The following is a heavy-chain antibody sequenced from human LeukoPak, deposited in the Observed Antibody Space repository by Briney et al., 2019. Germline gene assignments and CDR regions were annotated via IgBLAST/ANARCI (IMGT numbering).Heavy chain of an antibody. D-gene: IGHD6-13*01. J-gene: IGHJ4*02. CDR2: VSSSGAST. Sequence: TGGSLRLSCAASGFTLSSFAMSWVRQAPGKGLEWVSTVSSSGASTFYADSVKGRFTFSRDNSKNTLYLQLNSLRVEDTAVYYCARGALGAAGRLDYWGQGTLVTVSS. CDR3: ARGALGAAGRLDY. CDR1: GFTLSSFA. V-gene: IGHV3-23*01.